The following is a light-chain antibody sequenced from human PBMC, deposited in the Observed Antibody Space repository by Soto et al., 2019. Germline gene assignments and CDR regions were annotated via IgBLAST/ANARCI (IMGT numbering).Light chain of an antibody. CDR2: SAS. Sequence: EIVLTQSPGILSLSPGERGTLSCRASQNLGTLYLAWFQQKSGQAPRLLIYSASRRATGIPDRFTGSGSGTAFALTITRVEPADFSVYFCEQYAGSPRTFGQGTKVDIK. CDR1: QNLGTLY. J-gene: IGKJ1*01. CDR3: EQYAGSPRT. V-gene: IGKV3-20*01.